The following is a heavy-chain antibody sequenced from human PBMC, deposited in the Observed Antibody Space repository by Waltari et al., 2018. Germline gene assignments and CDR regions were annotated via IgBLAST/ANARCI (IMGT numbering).Heavy chain of an antibody. D-gene: IGHD3-3*01. J-gene: IGHJ1*01. Sequence: QVHLIQSGAEVKKPGASVRVSCKVSGYSLTKVSMHWGRQAPGKGLEWLGSWKPEDGETIYAQNVQGRVTLTDDSSAETAYMELSSLRSEDTAVYYCAIALSGIPVDLDFQHWGQGALVVVSS. CDR3: AIALSGIPVDLDFQH. CDR2: WKPEDGET. CDR1: GYSLTKVS. V-gene: IGHV1-24*01.